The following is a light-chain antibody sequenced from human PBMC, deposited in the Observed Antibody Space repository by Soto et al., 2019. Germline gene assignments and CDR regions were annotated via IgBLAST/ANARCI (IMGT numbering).Light chain of an antibody. CDR2: EVS. J-gene: IGLJ2*01. CDR3: SSYAGSNNFYVV. Sequence: QSALTKPPSASGSPGQSVTISCTGTSSDVGGYNYVSWYQQHPGKAPKLMIYEVSKRPSGVPDRYSGSKSGNTASLTVSGHLAEDEADYYYSSYAGSNNFYVVFGGGTKVTVL. CDR1: SSDVGGYNY. V-gene: IGLV2-8*01.